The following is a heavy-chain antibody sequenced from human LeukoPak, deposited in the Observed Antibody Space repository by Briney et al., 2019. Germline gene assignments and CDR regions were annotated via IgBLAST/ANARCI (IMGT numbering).Heavy chain of an antibody. Sequence: PAGSLRLSCAASGFTFSSYEMNWVRQAPGKGLEWVSYISSSGSTIYYADSVKGRFTISRDNSKNTLYLQMNSLRAEDTAVYYCAKAGAVVVVAAKYFDYWGQGTLVTVSS. CDR2: ISSSGSTI. J-gene: IGHJ4*02. V-gene: IGHV3-48*03. CDR1: GFTFSSYE. D-gene: IGHD2-15*01. CDR3: AKAGAVVVVAAKYFDY.